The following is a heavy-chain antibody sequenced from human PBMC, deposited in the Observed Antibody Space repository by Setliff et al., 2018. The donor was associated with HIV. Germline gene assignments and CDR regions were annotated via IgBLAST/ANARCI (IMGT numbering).Heavy chain of an antibody. CDR3: ATGPPYCSGGSCYSSLHH. CDR2: IIAILGIP. J-gene: IGHJ1*01. Sequence: ASVKVSCKASRGTFTSYAFSWVRQAPGQGLEWMGGIIAILGIPSYAQKFQGRVTITADKSTNTAYMELKSLRSEDTALYYCATGPPYCSGGSCYSSLHHWGQGTLVTVS. D-gene: IGHD2-15*01. CDR1: RGTFTSYA. V-gene: IGHV1-69*10.